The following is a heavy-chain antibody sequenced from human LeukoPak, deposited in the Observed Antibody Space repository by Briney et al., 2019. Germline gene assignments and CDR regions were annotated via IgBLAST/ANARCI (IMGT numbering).Heavy chain of an antibody. CDR1: GYTFTGYY. CDR2: INPNSGGT. D-gene: IGHD3-22*01. J-gene: IGHJ4*02. V-gene: IGHV1-2*02. Sequence: ASVKVSCKASGYTFTGYYMHWVRQAPGQGLEWMGWINPNSGGTKYAQKFQGRVTMTRDTSISTAYMELSRLRSDDTAVYYCARDLDSSGYYEYWGQGTLVTVSS. CDR3: ARDLDSSGYYEY.